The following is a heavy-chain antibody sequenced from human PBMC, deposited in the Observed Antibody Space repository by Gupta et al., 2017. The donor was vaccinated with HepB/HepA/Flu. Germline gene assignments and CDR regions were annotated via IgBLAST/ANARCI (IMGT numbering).Heavy chain of an antibody. CDR2: ISSSSSTI. CDR1: GFTFSSYS. J-gene: IGHJ4*02. CDR3: ARGTTYYDFWSGYLFHFDY. D-gene: IGHD3-3*01. V-gene: IGHV3-48*02. Sequence: EVQLVESGGGLVQPGGSLRLSCAASGFTFSSYSMNWVRQAPGKGLEWVSYISSSSSTIYYADSVKGRFTISRDNAKNSLYLQMNSLRDEDTAVYYCARGTTYYDFWSGYLFHFDYWGQGTLVTVSS.